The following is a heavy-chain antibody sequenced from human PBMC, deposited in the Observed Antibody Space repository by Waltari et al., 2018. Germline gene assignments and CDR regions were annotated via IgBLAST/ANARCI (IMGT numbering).Heavy chain of an antibody. V-gene: IGHV3-23*01. Sequence: EVQLLESGGGLVQPGGSLRLSCAASGFTFSNYAMSWVRQAPGNGWEWVTIISDSGFTTYYADSVKFRFTISRDNSKNTLYLQINSLRAEDTAVYYCAQGPPITKRFDYCGQGTLVTVSS. CDR3: AQGPPITKRFDY. CDR1: GFTFSNYA. J-gene: IGHJ4*02. D-gene: IGHD3-10*01. CDR2: ISDSGFTT.